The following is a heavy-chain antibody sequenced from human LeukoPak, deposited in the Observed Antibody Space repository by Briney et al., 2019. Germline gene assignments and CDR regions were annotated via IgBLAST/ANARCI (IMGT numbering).Heavy chain of an antibody. V-gene: IGHV1-2*02. CDR2: INPNGGGK. CDR3: GRDYSSSGYSVYYFDY. CDR1: GDTFTGYY. Sequence: ATLKVSCKASGDTFTGYYMHWVRQAPGQGLEWMGWINPNGGGKNNESKFQGRVTMTRDTYISTSLMELSGLGADATVVYCCGRDYSSSGYSVYYFDYWGQGTLVTVSS. D-gene: IGHD6-13*01. J-gene: IGHJ4*02.